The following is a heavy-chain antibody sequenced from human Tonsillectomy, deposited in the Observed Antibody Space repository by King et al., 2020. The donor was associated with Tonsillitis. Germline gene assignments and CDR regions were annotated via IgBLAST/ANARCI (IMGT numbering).Heavy chain of an antibody. J-gene: IGHJ5*02. Sequence: VQLVESGAEVKKPGASVKVSCKASGYTFTSYDINWVRQATGQGLEWMGWMNPNSGNTGYAQKFQGRVTMTRNTSISTAYMELSSLRAEDTAVYYCARGLRIAARRGFDPWGQGTLVTVSS. V-gene: IGHV1-8*01. CDR1: GYTFTSYD. CDR2: MNPNSGNT. CDR3: ARGLRIAARRGFDP. D-gene: IGHD6-6*01.